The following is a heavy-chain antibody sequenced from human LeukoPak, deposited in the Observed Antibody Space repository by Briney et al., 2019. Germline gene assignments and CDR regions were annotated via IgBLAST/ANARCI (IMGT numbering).Heavy chain of an antibody. Sequence: PGASVKVSCKASGYTFTGYYMHWVRQAPGQGLEWMGWINPNGGGTNYAQKFQGRVTMTRDTSISTAYMELSSLTSGDTAVYYCARVIGFGELSWGYWGEGTLVTVSS. CDR2: INPNGGGT. CDR3: ARVIGFGELSWGY. CDR1: GYTFTGYY. D-gene: IGHD3-10*01. J-gene: IGHJ1*01. V-gene: IGHV1-2*02.